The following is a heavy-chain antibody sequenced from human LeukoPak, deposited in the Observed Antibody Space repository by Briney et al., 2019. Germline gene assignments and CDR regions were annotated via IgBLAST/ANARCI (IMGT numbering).Heavy chain of an antibody. V-gene: IGHV3-66*01. CDR2: IYSGGTT. CDR1: GFTVSSSH. CDR3: ARDRSTAMAATNDY. D-gene: IGHD6-19*01. Sequence: GGSLRLSCAASGFTVSSSHMSWVRQAPGKGLEWVSIIYSGGTTFYADSVKGRFTIPRDNSQNTLYLQMNSLSAEDTAMYYCARDRSTAMAATNDYWGQGTLVTISS. J-gene: IGHJ4*02.